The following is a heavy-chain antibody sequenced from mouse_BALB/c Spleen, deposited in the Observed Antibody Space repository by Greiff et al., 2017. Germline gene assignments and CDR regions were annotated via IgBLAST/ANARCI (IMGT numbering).Heavy chain of an antibody. CDR1: GYSITSDYA. J-gene: IGHJ2*01. CDR2: ISYSGST. V-gene: IGHV3-2*02. Sequence: DVKLQESGPGLVKPSQSLSLTCTVTGYSITSDYAWNWIRQFPGNKLEWMGYISYSGSTSYNPSLKSRISITRDTSKNQFFLQLNSVTTEDTATYYCARYYDSPFDYWGQGTTLTVSS. D-gene: IGHD2-4*01. CDR3: ARYYDSPFDY.